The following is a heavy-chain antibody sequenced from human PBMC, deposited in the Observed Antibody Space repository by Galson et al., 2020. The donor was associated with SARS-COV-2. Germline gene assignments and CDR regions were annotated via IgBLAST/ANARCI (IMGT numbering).Heavy chain of an antibody. CDR2: IYYSGST. D-gene: IGHD6-13*01. Sequence: SETLSLTCTVSGGSISSGGYYWSWIRQHPGKGLEWIGYIYYSGSTYYNPSLKSRVTISVDTSKNQFSLKLSSVTAADTAVYYCARVTYSSSAGLDYWVQGTLVTVSS. CDR3: ARVTYSSSAGLDY. J-gene: IGHJ4*02. CDR1: GGSISSGGYY. V-gene: IGHV4-31*03.